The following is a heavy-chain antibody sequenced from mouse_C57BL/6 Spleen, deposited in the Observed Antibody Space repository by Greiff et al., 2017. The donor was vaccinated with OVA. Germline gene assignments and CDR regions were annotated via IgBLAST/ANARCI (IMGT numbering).Heavy chain of an antibody. CDR2: INPDNGGT. Sequence: VQLQQSGPELVKPGASVKISCTASGYTFTDYYMNWVKQSPGKSLEWIGDINPDNGGTSYNPKFKGKATLTVDKTTSTAYMELRSLTSEDSAFYYCARWKNGLDYWGQGTTLTVSS. V-gene: IGHV1-26*01. J-gene: IGHJ2*01. CDR1: GYTFTDYY. D-gene: IGHD1-2*01. CDR3: ARWKNGLDY.